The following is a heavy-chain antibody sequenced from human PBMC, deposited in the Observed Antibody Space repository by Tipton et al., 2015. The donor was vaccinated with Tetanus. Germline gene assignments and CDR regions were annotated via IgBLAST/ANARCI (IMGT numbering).Heavy chain of an antibody. Sequence: SLRLSCAASGFTFSSYGMHWVRQAPGKGLEWVAVIANDGSNKYYADSVKGRFTISRDNSENTLNLQMNSLRAEDTVVYYCAKNFRKEYYYGSGENYGMDVWGQGTPVAVSS. CDR3: AKNFRKEYYYGSGENYGMDV. CDR1: GFTFSSYG. V-gene: IGHV3-30*18. D-gene: IGHD3-10*01. J-gene: IGHJ6*02. CDR2: IANDGSNK.